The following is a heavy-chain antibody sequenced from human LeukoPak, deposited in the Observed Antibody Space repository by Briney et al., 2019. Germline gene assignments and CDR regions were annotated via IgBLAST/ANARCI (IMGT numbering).Heavy chain of an antibody. V-gene: IGHV1-69*13. Sequence: GASVKVSCKASGGTFSSYAISWVRQAPGQGLEWMGGIIPIFGTANYAQKFQGRVTITADESTSTAYMELSSLRSEDTAVYYCARDRSGTYYDFWSGYYTGMTGMDVWGQGTTVTVSS. CDR3: ARDRSGTYYDFWSGYYTGMTGMDV. J-gene: IGHJ6*02. CDR1: GGTFSSYA. D-gene: IGHD3-3*01. CDR2: IIPIFGTA.